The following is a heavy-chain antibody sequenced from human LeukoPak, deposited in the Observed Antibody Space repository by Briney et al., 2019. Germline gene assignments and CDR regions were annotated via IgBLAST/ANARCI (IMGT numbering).Heavy chain of an antibody. J-gene: IGHJ5*02. CDR2: FYYSGST. D-gene: IGHD3-22*01. CDR1: GGSISSGDYY. V-gene: IGHV4-30-4*01. Sequence: PSQTLSLTCTVSGGSISSGDYYWSWIRHPPGKGLEWIGYFYYSGSTYYNPSLKSRVTISVDTSKNQFSLKLSSVTAADTAVYYRARPCYYDSRIDPWGQGTLVTVSS. CDR3: ARPCYYDSRIDP.